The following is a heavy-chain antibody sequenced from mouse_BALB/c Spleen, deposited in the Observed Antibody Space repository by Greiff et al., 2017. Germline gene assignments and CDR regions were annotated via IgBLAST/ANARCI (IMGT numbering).Heavy chain of an antibody. Sequence: EVQLVESGGGLVQPGGSRKLSCAASGFTFSSFGMHWVRQAPEKGLEWVAYISSGSSTIYYADTVKGRFTISRDNPKNTLFLQMTSLRSEDTAMYYCARAYYRYDDQYYFDDWGEGTTLTVAS. J-gene: IGHJ2*01. CDR1: GFTFSSFG. CDR2: ISSGSSTI. D-gene: IGHD2-14*01. CDR3: ARAYYRYDDQYYFDD. V-gene: IGHV5-17*02.